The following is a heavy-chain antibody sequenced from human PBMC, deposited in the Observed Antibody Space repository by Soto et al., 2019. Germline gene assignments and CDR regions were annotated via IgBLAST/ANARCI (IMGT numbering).Heavy chain of an antibody. J-gene: IGHJ4*02. V-gene: IGHV1-18*01. D-gene: IGHD3-10*01. Sequence: GASVKVSCKASGYTFTSYGISWVRQAPGQGLEWMGWISAYNGNTNYAQKLQGRVTMTTDTSTSTAYMEQRGLRSDDTAMYYCARVIPMFRGVQVKELVPFDYGGQGTWFTVSS. CDR3: ARVIPMFRGVQVKELVPFDY. CDR1: GYTFTSYG. CDR2: ISAYNGNT.